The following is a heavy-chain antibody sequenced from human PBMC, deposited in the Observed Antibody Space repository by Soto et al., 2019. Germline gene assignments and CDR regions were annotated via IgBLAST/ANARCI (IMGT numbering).Heavy chain of an antibody. J-gene: IGHJ6*02. Sequence: QVQLVQSGAEVKKPGSSVKVSCKASGGTFSSYAISWVRQAPGQGLEWMGGIIPIFGTANYAQKFQGRVTITADESTSTAYMELSSLRSEDTAVYYCARDMIVVVNTTHYYYYGMDVWGQGTTVTVSS. CDR2: IIPIFGTA. V-gene: IGHV1-69*01. D-gene: IGHD3-22*01. CDR3: ARDMIVVVNTTHYYYYGMDV. CDR1: GGTFSSYA.